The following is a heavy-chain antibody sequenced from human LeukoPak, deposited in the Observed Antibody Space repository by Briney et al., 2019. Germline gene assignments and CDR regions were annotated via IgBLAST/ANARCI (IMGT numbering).Heavy chain of an antibody. CDR1: GGSITRGGYF. D-gene: IGHD6-19*01. CDR3: ARDIFIGQWRTDGDY. CDR2: MDTIGII. Sequence: PSETLSLTCTVSGGSITRGGYFWSWIRQPAGKGLEWIGHMDTIGIITYNPSLKSRVTISADTSKHQISLRLSSVTAADTAVYYCARDIFIGQWRTDGDYWGQGTLVTVSS. V-gene: IGHV4-61*09. J-gene: IGHJ4*02.